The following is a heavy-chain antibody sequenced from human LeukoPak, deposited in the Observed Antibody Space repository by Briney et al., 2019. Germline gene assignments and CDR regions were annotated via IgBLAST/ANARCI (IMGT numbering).Heavy chain of an antibody. CDR3: ARGYCSGGSCYDY. CDR1: GGSISSYY. CDR2: IYYSGST. Sequence: SETLSLTCTVSGGSISSYYWSWIRQPPGKGLEWIGYIYYSGSTNYNPSLKSRVTISVDTSENQFSLKLSSVTAADTAVYYCARGYCSGGSCYDYWGQGTLVTVSS. J-gene: IGHJ4*02. D-gene: IGHD2-15*01. V-gene: IGHV4-59*01.